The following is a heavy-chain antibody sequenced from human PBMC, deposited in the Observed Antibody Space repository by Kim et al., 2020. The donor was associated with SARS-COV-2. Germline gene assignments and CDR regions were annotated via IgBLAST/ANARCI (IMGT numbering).Heavy chain of an antibody. V-gene: IGHV3-7*01. CDR2: K. D-gene: IGHD3-10*01. CDR3: ARALRYYGMDV. Sequence: KYYVDSVKGRFTISRDNAKNSLYLQMNSLRAEDTAVYYCARALRYYGMDVWGQGTTVTVSS. J-gene: IGHJ6*02.